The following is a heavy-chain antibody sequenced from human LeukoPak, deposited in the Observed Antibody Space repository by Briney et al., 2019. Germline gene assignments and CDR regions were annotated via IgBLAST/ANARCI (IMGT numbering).Heavy chain of an antibody. Sequence: PGGSLRLSCAASGFTFDDYAMHWVRQAPGKGLEWVSGISGSGGYTYYADSVKGRFTISRDNSKNTLYLQMNSLRAEDTALYYCAKDRTEYYYYYMDVWGKGTTVTVSS. CDR2: ISGSGGYT. V-gene: IGHV3-23*01. J-gene: IGHJ6*03. CDR3: AKDRTEYYYYYMDV. CDR1: GFTFDDYA.